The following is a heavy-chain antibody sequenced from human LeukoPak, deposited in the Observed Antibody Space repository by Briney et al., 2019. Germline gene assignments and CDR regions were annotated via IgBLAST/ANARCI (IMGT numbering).Heavy chain of an antibody. CDR1: GFTFSGSA. CDR2: IRSKANSYAT. Sequence: GGSLRLSCAASGFTFSGSAMHWVRQASGKGLKWVGRIRSKANSYATAYAASVKGRFTISRDDSKNTAYLQMNSLKTEDTAVYYCTRQAYDSSGYWAKLVDYWGQGTLVTVSS. V-gene: IGHV3-73*01. J-gene: IGHJ4*02. CDR3: TRQAYDSSGYWAKLVDY. D-gene: IGHD3-22*01.